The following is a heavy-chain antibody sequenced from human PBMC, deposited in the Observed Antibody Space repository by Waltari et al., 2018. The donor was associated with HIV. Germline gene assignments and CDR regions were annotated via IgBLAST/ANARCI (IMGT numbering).Heavy chain of an antibody. CDR2: IRSKTYGGTT. CDR3: SRSRGYSYGYADY. Sequence: EVQLVESGGGLVQSGRSLRLSCTASGFTFGAYAISWFRQAPGKGLEWVGFIRSKTYGGTTEHAASVKDRFTISRDDSKSIAYLQMNSLKTEDTAVYYCSRSRGYSYGYADYWGQGTLVTVSS. V-gene: IGHV3-49*03. J-gene: IGHJ4*02. CDR1: GFTFGAYA. D-gene: IGHD5-18*01.